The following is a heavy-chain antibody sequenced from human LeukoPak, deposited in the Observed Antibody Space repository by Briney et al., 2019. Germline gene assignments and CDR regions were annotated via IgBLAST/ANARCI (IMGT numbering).Heavy chain of an antibody. CDR1: GGSINSYY. CDR2: IYYSGST. D-gene: IGHD6-13*01. J-gene: IGHJ4*02. Sequence: SETLSLTCTVSGGSINSYYWSWIRQPPGKGLEWIGYIYYSGSTNYNPSLKSRVTISVDTSKNQFSLRLSSATAADTAVYYCARVTGYMTEGYFDYWGQGTLITVSS. CDR3: ARVTGYMTEGYFDY. V-gene: IGHV4-59*01.